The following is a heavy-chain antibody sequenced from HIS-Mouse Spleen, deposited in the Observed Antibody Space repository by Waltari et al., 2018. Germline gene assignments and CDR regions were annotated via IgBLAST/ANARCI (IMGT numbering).Heavy chain of an antibody. Sequence: QLQLQESGPGLVKPSETLSLTCTVSGGSISSSSYYWGWIRQPPGKGLEWIGSTYYSASTYHTPSLKSRVTISVDTSKNQFSRKLSSVTAADTAVYYCAREIPYSSSWYDWYFDLWGRGTLVTVSS. V-gene: IGHV4-39*07. J-gene: IGHJ2*01. CDR2: TYYSAST. CDR1: GGSISSSSYY. CDR3: AREIPYSSSWYDWYFDL. D-gene: IGHD6-13*01.